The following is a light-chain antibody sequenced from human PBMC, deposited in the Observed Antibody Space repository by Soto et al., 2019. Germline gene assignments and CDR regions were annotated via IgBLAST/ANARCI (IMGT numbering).Light chain of an antibody. Sequence: DLQMTQSPSTLSASVGDRVTITCRASQSISSWLAWYQQKPGKAPKLLIYKASSLESGVPSRFSGRGSGTEFTLTISSLQPDDFATYYCQQYNSYPTFGQGTKVEIK. CDR1: QSISSW. CDR3: QQYNSYPT. V-gene: IGKV1-5*03. CDR2: KAS. J-gene: IGKJ1*01.